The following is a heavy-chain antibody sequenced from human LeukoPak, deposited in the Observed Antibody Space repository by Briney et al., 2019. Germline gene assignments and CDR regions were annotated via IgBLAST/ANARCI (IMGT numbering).Heavy chain of an antibody. J-gene: IGHJ4*02. CDR1: GGSISSYY. CDR3: ARQRHDYGDPFDY. D-gene: IGHD4-17*01. Sequence: SETLSLTCTVSGGSISSYYWSWTRQPPGKGLEWIGYIHYSGSTNYNPSLKSRVTISVDTSKNQFSLKLSSVTAADTAVYYCARQRHDYGDPFDYWGQGTLVTVSS. CDR2: IHYSGST. V-gene: IGHV4-59*08.